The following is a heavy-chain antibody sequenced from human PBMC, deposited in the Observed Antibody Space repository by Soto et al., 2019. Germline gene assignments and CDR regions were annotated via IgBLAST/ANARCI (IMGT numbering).Heavy chain of an antibody. CDR2: ISASGDST. CDR1: GFTFSTYA. CDR3: AHPRGYGVFDAYDI. D-gene: IGHD4-17*01. V-gene: IGHV3-23*01. Sequence: EVQLLESGGGLVQPGGSLRLSCAASGFTFSTYAMSWVRQAPGKGLEWVSAISASGDSTYSADSVKGRFTIPRDNSMNALYLQMSSLRIEDTAVYYCAHPRGYGVFDAYDIWGQGTMVTVSS. J-gene: IGHJ3*02.